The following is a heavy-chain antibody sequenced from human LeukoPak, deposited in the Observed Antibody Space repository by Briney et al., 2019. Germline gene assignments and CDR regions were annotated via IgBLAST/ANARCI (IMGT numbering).Heavy chain of an antibody. V-gene: IGHV3-30*02. J-gene: IGHJ4*02. CDR3: AKGGQWLAPSLDH. Sequence: PGGSLRLSCAASGFTFGNYGMHWVRQAPGKGLYWVAFIRYDGSDEFYADSVKGRFTISRDNSKNTHYLQMNSLREEDTAVYYCAKGGQWLAPSLDHWGQGTLVTVSS. CDR1: GFTFGNYG. D-gene: IGHD6-19*01. CDR2: IRYDGSDE.